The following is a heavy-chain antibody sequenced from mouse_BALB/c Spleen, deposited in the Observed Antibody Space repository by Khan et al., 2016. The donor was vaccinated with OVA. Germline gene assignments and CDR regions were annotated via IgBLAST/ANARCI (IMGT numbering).Heavy chain of an antibody. Sequence: EVQLQQSGPGLVKPSQSLSLTCTVTGYSITSEFAWNWIRQFPGNKLEWMGYISYSGNTSYTPSLKSLISITRDTSRNQFFLQLNSVTTEDTATYYCARKDYYDYDPFPYWGQGTLVTVSA. V-gene: IGHV3-2*02. D-gene: IGHD2-4*01. CDR2: ISYSGNT. CDR1: GYSITSEFA. CDR3: ARKDYYDYDPFPY. J-gene: IGHJ3*01.